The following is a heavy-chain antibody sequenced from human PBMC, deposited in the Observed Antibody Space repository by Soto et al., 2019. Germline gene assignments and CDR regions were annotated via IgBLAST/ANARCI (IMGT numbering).Heavy chain of an antibody. J-gene: IGHJ4*02. D-gene: IGHD3-16*01. CDR1: GFTFSTSW. CDR3: ARDIGYGGI. Sequence: EVQLVESGGGLVQPGGSLRLSCAASGFTFSTSWMHWVRQTPGKGLVWVSHINPDGSITNYADSAKGRFTISRDNAKNTLFLQMNNLRAEDTSVYFCARDIGYGGIWGQGTLVTVSS. CDR2: INPDGSIT. V-gene: IGHV3-74*01.